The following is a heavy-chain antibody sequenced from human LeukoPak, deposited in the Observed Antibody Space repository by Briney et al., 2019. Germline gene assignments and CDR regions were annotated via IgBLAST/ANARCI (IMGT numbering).Heavy chain of an antibody. J-gene: IGHJ4*01. CDR2: ISGSGGST. CDR3: AKEGWGIAVAGPFDC. D-gene: IGHD6-19*01. CDR1: GFTFNNYA. Sequence: PVGSLKLSCAASGFTFNNYAMTWVRQAPGKGLEWVSGISGSGGSTYYADSVKGRFPISRDNSKNTLNLQMNSLRAEDTAVYYCAKEGWGIAVAGPFDCWEQRSLVSVSS. V-gene: IGHV3-23*01.